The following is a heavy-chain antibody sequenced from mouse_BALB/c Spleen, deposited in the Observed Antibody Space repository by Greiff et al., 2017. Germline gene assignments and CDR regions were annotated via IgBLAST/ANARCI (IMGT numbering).Heavy chain of an antibody. CDR2: INPSNGGT. CDR1: GYTFTSYY. D-gene: IGHD2-4*01. V-gene: IGHV1S81*02. Sequence: VKLVESGAELVKPGASVKLSCKASGYTFTSYYMYWVKQRPGQGLEWIGEINPSNGGTNFNEKFKSKATLTVDKSSSTAYMQLSSLTSEDSAVYYCTRYDYDEGDAMDYWGQGTSVTVSS. J-gene: IGHJ4*01. CDR3: TRYDYDEGDAMDY.